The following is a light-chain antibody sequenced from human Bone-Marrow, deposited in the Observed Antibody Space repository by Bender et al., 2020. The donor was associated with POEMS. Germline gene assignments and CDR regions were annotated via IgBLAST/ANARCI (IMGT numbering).Light chain of an antibody. J-gene: IGLJ3*02. CDR2: DVD. CDR1: SSDVGSYNY. Sequence: QSILTQPPSVSGSPGQSITISCTGTSSDVGSYNYVSWYQLHPDKAPKLMIYDVDVRPSGVSSRFSGSKSGNTASLTISGLQAEEADYYCTSYTSTNTLVVFGGGTKLTDL. V-gene: IGLV2-14*03. CDR3: TSYTSTNTLVV.